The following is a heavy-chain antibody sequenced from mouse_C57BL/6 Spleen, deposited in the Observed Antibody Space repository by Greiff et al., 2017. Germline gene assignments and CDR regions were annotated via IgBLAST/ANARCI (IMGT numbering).Heavy chain of an antibody. V-gene: IGHV14-4*01. CDR2: IDPENGDT. CDR3: TTWALDY. Sequence: EVKLQESGAELVRPGASVKLSCTASGFNIKDDYMHWVKQRPEQGLEWIGWIDPENGDTEYASKFQGKATITADTSSNTAYLQLSSLTSEDTAVYYCTTWALDYWGQGTTLTVSS. CDR1: GFNIKDDY. J-gene: IGHJ2*01.